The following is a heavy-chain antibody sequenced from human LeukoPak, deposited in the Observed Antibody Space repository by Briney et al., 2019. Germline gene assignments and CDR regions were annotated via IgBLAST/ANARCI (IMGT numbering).Heavy chain of an antibody. J-gene: IGHJ5*02. CDR1: GFTFSTYG. CDR2: ISRSITTI. Sequence: GGSLRLSCVASGFTFSTYGMNWVRQAPGKGPEWVSYISRSITTIYYADSVKGRFTISRDNAENSLYLQMNGLRAEDTAVYYCARDDCSTSSCQKHQNWFDPWGQGTLVTVSS. CDR3: ARDDCSTSSCQKHQNWFDP. D-gene: IGHD2-2*01. V-gene: IGHV3-48*01.